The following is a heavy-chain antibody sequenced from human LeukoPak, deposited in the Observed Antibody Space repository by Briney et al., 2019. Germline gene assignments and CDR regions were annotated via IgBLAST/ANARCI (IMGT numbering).Heavy chain of an antibody. CDR3: ARSISGLGD. J-gene: IGHJ4*02. Sequence: SQTLSLTCAISGDSVSSRQSPSRGLEWLGRTYYRYYAVSVKGRITISADTSKNQFSLQLNSVTPEDTGVCYCARSISGLGDWGQETLVTVSS. CDR2: TYYR. V-gene: IGHV6-1*01. D-gene: IGHD3-16*01. CDR1: GDSVSS.